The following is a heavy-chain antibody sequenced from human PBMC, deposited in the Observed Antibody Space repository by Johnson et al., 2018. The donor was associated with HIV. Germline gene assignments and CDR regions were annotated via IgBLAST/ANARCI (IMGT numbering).Heavy chain of an antibody. CDR2: IYSGGRT. Sequence: VPLVESGGGLIQPGGSLRLSSAASGFTVSSNYMSWGRQAPGKGLEWVSVIYSGGRTYYADSVKGRFTISRDNSKNTLYLQMNSLRAEDTAVYYCARGTGTDDAFDIWGQGTMVTVSS. D-gene: IGHD1-1*01. V-gene: IGHV3-53*01. CDR3: ARGTGTDDAFDI. CDR1: GFTVSSNY. J-gene: IGHJ3*02.